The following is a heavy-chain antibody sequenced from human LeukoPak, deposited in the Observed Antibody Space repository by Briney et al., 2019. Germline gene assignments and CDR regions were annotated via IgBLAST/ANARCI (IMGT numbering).Heavy chain of an antibody. J-gene: IGHJ4*02. Sequence: PGGSLRLSCAASGFTFSTYWMHWVRQAPGKGLVGVAQINSDGSSTSYADSVKGRFTISRDNAKNTLYLQMISLRAEGTAVYYCGSLTVVAKDHWGQGTLVTVSS. V-gene: IGHV3-74*01. CDR3: GSLTVVAKDH. D-gene: IGHD3-22*01. CDR1: GFTFSTYW. CDR2: INSDGSST.